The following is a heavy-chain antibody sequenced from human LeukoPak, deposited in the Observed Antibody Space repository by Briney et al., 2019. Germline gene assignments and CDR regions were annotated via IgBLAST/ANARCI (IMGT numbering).Heavy chain of an antibody. V-gene: IGHV4-30-4*08. J-gene: IGHJ5*02. Sequence: PSQTLSLTCTVSGGSISSGDYYWSWIRQPPGKCLEWIGYIYYSGSTYYNPSLKSRVTISVDTSKNQFSLKLSSVTAADTAVYYCATVTGTTGWFDPWGQGTLVTVSS. CDR1: GGSISSGDYY. D-gene: IGHD1-7*01. CDR3: ATVTGTTGWFDP. CDR2: IYYSGST.